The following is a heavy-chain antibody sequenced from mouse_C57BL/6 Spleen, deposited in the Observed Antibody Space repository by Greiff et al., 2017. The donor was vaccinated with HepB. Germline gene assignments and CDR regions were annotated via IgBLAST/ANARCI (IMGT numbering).Heavy chain of an antibody. D-gene: IGHD1-1*01. Sequence: EVQGVESGEGLVKPGGSLKLSCAASGFTFSSYAMSWVRQTPEKRLEWVAYISSGGDYIYYADTVKGRFTISRDNARNTLYLQMSSLKSEDTAMYYCTREGNYYGSRGGYFDYWGQGTTLTVSS. CDR3: TREGNYYGSRGGYFDY. J-gene: IGHJ2*01. CDR1: GFTFSSYA. V-gene: IGHV5-9-1*02. CDR2: ISSGGDYI.